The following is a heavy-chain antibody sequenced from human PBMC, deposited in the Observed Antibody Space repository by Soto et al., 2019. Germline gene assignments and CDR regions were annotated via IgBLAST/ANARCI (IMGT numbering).Heavy chain of an antibody. CDR1: GYTFTSYY. CDR3: ARGSGGTTNNAGAFDI. D-gene: IGHD1-1*01. CDR2: INPSGGST. J-gene: IGHJ3*02. V-gene: IGHV1-46*01. Sequence: ASVKVSCKASGYTFTSYYMHWVRQAPGQGLEWMGIINPSGGSTSYAQKFQGRVTMTRDTSTSTAYMELSSLRPEDTAVYYCARGSGGTTNNAGAFDIWGQGTMVTVSS.